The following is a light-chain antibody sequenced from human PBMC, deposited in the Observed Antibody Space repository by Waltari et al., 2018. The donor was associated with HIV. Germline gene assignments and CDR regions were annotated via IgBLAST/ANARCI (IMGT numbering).Light chain of an antibody. CDR3: DAWDNSLSGRV. V-gene: IGLV1-47*01. J-gene: IGLJ3*02. CDR2: RNN. Sequence: QSVLTQPPSASGTPGQRVTISCSGSRSNIGNNDVYWFQHLPGTAPKLLIYRNNPRPVGVPDRFPGSKAGTSASLAISGLRSEDEADYYCDAWDNSLSGRVFGGGTKLTVL. CDR1: RSNIGNND.